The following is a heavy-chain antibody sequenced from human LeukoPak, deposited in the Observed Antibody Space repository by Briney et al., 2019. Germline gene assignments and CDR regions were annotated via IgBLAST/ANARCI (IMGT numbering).Heavy chain of an antibody. V-gene: IGHV4-39*07. CDR3: AREATVVNSWFDP. CDR1: GGSISRSSYY. Sequence: SETLSLTCTVSGGSISRSSYYWGWIRQPPGKGLEWIGSMYYSGSTFYNPSLKSRVTILVDTSKNQFSLKLSSVTAADTAVYYCAREATVVNSWFDPWGQGTLVTVSS. D-gene: IGHD4-23*01. CDR2: MYYSGST. J-gene: IGHJ5*02.